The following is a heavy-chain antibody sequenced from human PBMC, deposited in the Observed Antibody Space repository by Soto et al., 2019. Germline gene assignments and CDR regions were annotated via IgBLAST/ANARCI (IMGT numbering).Heavy chain of an antibody. CDR3: ARDLVATATSHWFDP. CDR2: ISYDGSNK. D-gene: IGHD5-12*01. Sequence: QVQLVESGGGVVQPGRSLRLSCAASGFTFSSYAMHWVRQAPGKGLEWVAVISYDGSNKYYADSVKGRFTISRDNSKNTLYLQMNSLRAEDTAVYYCARDLVATATSHWFDPWGQGTLVTVSS. J-gene: IGHJ5*02. CDR1: GFTFSSYA. V-gene: IGHV3-30-3*01.